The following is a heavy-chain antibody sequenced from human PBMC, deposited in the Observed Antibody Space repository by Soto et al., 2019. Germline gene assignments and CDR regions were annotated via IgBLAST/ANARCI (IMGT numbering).Heavy chain of an antibody. V-gene: IGHV3-48*03. CDR2: IHPGGQTI. CDR3: ARRGSR. CDR1: GFTFSISE. D-gene: IGHD2-15*01. J-gene: IGHJ3*01. Sequence: GESLKISCAASGFTFSISEMYWVRQAPVKGLEWISYIHPGGQTIFYAESVKGRFTISRDNAKHSVYLQMNSLRAEDTAVYYCARRGSRWGRGTKVTVSS.